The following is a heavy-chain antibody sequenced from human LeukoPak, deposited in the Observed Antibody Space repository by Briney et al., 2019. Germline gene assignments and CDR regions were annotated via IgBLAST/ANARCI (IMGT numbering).Heavy chain of an antibody. D-gene: IGHD6-13*01. Sequence: GGSLRLSCAASGFTFDDYGMSWVRQAPGKGLEWVSSISNSSSYIYYADSVEGRFTISRDNAKNSLYLQMNSLRAEDTAVYYCARVDPHSSHYYYYYYMDVWGKGTTVTVSS. CDR3: ARVDPHSSHYYYYYYMDV. CDR2: ISNSSSYI. V-gene: IGHV3-21*04. CDR1: GFTFDDYG. J-gene: IGHJ6*03.